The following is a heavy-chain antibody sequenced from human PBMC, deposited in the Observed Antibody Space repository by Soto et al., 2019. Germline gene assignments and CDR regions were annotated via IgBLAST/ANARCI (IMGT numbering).Heavy chain of an antibody. CDR2: IYYSGST. D-gene: IGHD6-13*01. CDR1: GGSISSSSYY. CDR3: ARGVSSSWSDYYYYYGMDV. Sequence: LSLTCTVSGGSISSSSYYWGWIRQPPGKGLEWIGSIYYSGSTYYNPSLKSRVTISVDTSKNQFSLKLSSVTAADTAVYYCARGVSSSWSDYYYYYGMDVWGQGTTVTVSS. V-gene: IGHV4-39*01. J-gene: IGHJ6*02.